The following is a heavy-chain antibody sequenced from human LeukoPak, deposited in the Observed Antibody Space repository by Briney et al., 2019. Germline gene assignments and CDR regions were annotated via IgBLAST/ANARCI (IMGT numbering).Heavy chain of an antibody. CDR1: GFTFSSYG. V-gene: IGHV3-30*03. CDR3: ATRYYYYGMDV. Sequence: GRSLRLSCAASGFTFSSYGMHWVRQAPGKGLEWVAVISYDGSNKYYADSVKGRFTISRDNSKNTLYLQMNSLRAEDTAVYYCATRYYYYGMDVWGQGTTVTVSS. J-gene: IGHJ6*02. CDR2: ISYDGSNK.